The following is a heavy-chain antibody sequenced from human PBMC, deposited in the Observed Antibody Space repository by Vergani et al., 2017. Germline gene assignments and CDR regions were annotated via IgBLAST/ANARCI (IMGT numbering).Heavy chain of an antibody. CDR1: GGSFSGYY. CDR2: INHSGST. J-gene: IGHJ6*03. D-gene: IGHD3-3*01. Sequence: QVQLQQWGAGLLKPSETLSLTCAVYGGSFSGYYWSWIRQPPGKGLEWIGEINHSGSTNYNPSLKSRVTITVDTSKNQFSLKLSSVTAADTAVYYCARGVGLPWRRGPTHYYYYMDVWGKGTTVTVSS. V-gene: IGHV4-34*01. CDR3: ARGVGLPWRRGPTHYYYYMDV.